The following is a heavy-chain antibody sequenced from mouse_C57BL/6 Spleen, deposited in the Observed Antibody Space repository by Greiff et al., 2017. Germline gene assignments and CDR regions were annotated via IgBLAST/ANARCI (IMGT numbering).Heavy chain of an antibody. J-gene: IGHJ3*01. CDR1: GFTFSSYA. V-gene: IGHV5-4*01. CDR2: ISDGGSYT. CDR3: ARDDYSNPGFAY. Sequence: EVQGVESGGGLVKPGGSLKLSCAASGFTFSSYAMSWVRQTPEKRLEWVATISDGGSYTYYPDNVKGRFTISRDNAKNNLYLQMSHLKSEDTAMYYCARDDYSNPGFAYWGQGTLVTVSA. D-gene: IGHD2-5*01.